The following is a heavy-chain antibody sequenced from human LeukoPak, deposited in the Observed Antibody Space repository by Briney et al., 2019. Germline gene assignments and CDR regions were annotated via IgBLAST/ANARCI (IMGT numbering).Heavy chain of an antibody. D-gene: IGHD3-22*01. CDR2: ISYDGSSQ. CDR3: AKDARGYHRPIDH. CDR1: GFTFSSYA. V-gene: IGHV3-30*04. Sequence: GGSLRLSCAASGFTFSSYAMYWVRQAPGRGLEWVAVISYDGSSQYSADSVKGRFTISRDNSKNTLTLQMSSLRADDTAVYFCAKDARGYHRPIDHWGQGILVTVSS. J-gene: IGHJ4*02.